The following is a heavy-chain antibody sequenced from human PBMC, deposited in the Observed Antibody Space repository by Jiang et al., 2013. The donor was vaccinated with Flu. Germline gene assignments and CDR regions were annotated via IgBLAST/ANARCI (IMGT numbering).Heavy chain of an antibody. Sequence: QKFQGRVTITRDTSASTAYMELSSLRSEDTAVYYCARRVVVPAAIRDWYFDLWGRGTLVTVSS. D-gene: IGHD2-2*02. CDR3: ARRVVVPAAIRDWYFDL. V-gene: IGHV1-3*01. J-gene: IGHJ2*01.